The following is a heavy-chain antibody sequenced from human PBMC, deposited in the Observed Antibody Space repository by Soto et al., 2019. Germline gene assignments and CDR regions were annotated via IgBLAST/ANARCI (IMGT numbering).Heavy chain of an antibody. D-gene: IGHD6-13*01. CDR2: ISSSSSYI. Sequence: PGGALRLSCAASGFTFCSYSMNWVRQAPGKGLEWVSSISSSSSYIYYADSVKGRFTISRDNAKNSLYLQMNSLRAEDTAVYYCARDQEGIAEQQLPPPSDYWGQGTLVTVSS. V-gene: IGHV3-21*01. CDR3: ARDQEGIAEQQLPPPSDY. J-gene: IGHJ4*02. CDR1: GFTFCSYS.